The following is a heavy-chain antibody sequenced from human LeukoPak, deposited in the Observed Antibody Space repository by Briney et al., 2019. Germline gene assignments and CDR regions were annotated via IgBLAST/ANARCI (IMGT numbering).Heavy chain of an antibody. Sequence: GGSLRLSCAASGFTFSSYAMHWVRQAPGKGLEGVAVISYDGSNKYYADSVKGRFTISRDNSKNTLYLQMNSLRAEDTAVYHCARAGVRGVHFDYWGQGTLVTVSS. D-gene: IGHD3-10*01. CDR2: ISYDGSNK. CDR1: GFTFSSYA. J-gene: IGHJ4*02. V-gene: IGHV3-30*04. CDR3: ARAGVRGVHFDY.